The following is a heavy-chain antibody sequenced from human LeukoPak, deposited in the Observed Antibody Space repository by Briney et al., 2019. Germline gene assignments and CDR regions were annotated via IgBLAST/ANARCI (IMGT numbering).Heavy chain of an antibody. D-gene: IGHD3-22*01. V-gene: IGHV5-51*01. Sequence: GESLKISCKGSGYSFTSYWIGWVRQMPGKGLEWMGIIYPGDSDTRYSPSFQGQVTISADKSISTAYLQWSSLKASDTAMYYCARVPTYYYDSSGYSEGHAFDIWGQGTMVTVSS. CDR3: ARVPTYYYDSSGYSEGHAFDI. CDR1: GYSFTSYW. CDR2: IYPGDSDT. J-gene: IGHJ3*02.